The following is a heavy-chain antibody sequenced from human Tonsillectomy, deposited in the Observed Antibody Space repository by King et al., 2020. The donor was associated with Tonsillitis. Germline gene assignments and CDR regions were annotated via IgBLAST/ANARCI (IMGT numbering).Heavy chain of an antibody. CDR1: GYTFTSCG. CDR3: ARDGGLRYGDFPEYYGMDV. Sequence: VQLVESGAEVKKPGASVKVSCTASGYTFTSCGISWVRQAPGQGLEWMGWISAYNGNTNYAQKLQGRVTMTTDTSTSTAYMELRSLRSDATAVYYCARDGGLRYGDFPEYYGMDVWGQGTTVTVSS. V-gene: IGHV1-18*04. D-gene: IGHD4-17*01. J-gene: IGHJ6*02. CDR2: ISAYNGNT.